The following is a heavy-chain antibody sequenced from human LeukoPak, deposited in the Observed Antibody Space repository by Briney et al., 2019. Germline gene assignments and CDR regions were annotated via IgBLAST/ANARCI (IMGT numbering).Heavy chain of an antibody. V-gene: IGHV4-4*02. CDR2: VHLSGAT. D-gene: IGHD6-19*01. J-gene: IGHJ4*02. Sequence: PSETLSLTCAVSGGSITTTNWWSWVRQPPGKGLEWIGEVHLSGATNYNPSLESRVSMSVETSKSQLYLKLTSVTAADTAVYYCARGPMAVAGTFDYWGQGTLVTVSS. CDR3: ARGPMAVAGTFDY. CDR1: GGSITTTNW.